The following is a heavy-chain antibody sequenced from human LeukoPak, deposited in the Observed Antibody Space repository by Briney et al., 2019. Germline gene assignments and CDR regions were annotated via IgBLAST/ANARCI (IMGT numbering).Heavy chain of an antibody. V-gene: IGHV3-21*01. CDR1: GFTFSSYA. CDR2: ISSSSSYI. Sequence: GGSLRLSCAASGFTFSSYAMSWVRQAPGKGLEWVSSISSSSSYIYYADSVKGRFTISRDNAKNSLYLQMNSLRAEDTAVYYCARGGYSTLYYFDYWGQGTLVTVSS. D-gene: IGHD3-22*01. CDR3: ARGGYSTLYYFDY. J-gene: IGHJ4*02.